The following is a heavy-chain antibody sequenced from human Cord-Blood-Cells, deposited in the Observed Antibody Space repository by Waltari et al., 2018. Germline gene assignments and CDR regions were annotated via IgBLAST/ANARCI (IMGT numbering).Heavy chain of an antibody. J-gene: IGHJ4*02. CDR3: ARLPSWGSFDY. CDR2: IYYSGST. Sequence: QLQLQESGPGLVKPSETLSLTCTVSGGSTSSSSYYWGWIRQPPGKGLEWIGSIYYSGSTYYNPSLKSRVTISVDTSKNQFSLKLSSVTAADTAVYYCARLPSWGSFDYWGQGTLVTVSS. CDR1: GGSTSSSSYY. V-gene: IGHV4-39*01. D-gene: IGHD7-27*01.